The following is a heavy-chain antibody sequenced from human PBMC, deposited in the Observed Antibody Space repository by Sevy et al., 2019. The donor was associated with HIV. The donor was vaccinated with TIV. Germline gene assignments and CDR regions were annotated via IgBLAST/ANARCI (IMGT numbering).Heavy chain of an antibody. Sequence: VGSLRLSCAASGFTFSDYYMSWIRQAPGKGLEWVSYISSSGSTIYYADSVKGRFTISRDNAKNSLYLQMNSLRAEDTAVYYCARVVSSSWSRSKDAFDIWGQGTMVTVSS. D-gene: IGHD6-13*01. CDR2: ISSSGSTI. V-gene: IGHV3-11*01. CDR3: ARVVSSSWSRSKDAFDI. CDR1: GFTFSDYY. J-gene: IGHJ3*02.